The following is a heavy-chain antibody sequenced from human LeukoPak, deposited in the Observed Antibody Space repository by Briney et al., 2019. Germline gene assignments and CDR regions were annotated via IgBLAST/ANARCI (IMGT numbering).Heavy chain of an antibody. D-gene: IGHD5-18*01. CDR3: APRGDIEHSYVYGKWFDP. Sequence: SETLSLTCAVYGGSFSAYHWPWIRPPPGKGLEWIGELNHSGSSNYNSSLRSRVTIPVDTSYNQFSLRLSSVTAADTAMYYCAPRGDIEHSYVYGKWFDPWGQGTRVTVSS. V-gene: IGHV4-34*01. CDR1: GGSFSAYH. CDR2: LNHSGSS. J-gene: IGHJ5*02.